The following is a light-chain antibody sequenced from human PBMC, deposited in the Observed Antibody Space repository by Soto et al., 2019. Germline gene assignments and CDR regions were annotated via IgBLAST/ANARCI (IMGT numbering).Light chain of an antibody. CDR3: CSYAGSYIYVV. CDR1: SSDVGGYNY. Sequence: QSALTQPRSVSGSPGQSVTISCTGTSSDVGGYNYVSWYQQHPGKAPKLMIYDVSKRPSGVPDRFSGPKSGNTASLTISGLQAEDEADYYCCSYAGSYIYVVFGGGTKLTVL. V-gene: IGLV2-11*01. CDR2: DVS. J-gene: IGLJ2*01.